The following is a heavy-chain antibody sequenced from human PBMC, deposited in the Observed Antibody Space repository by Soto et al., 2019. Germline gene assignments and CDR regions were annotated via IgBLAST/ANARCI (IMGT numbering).Heavy chain of an antibody. J-gene: IGHJ4*02. D-gene: IGHD3-22*01. CDR1: GFTFSSYG. CDR3: ARDARSGYYYFDY. CDR2: IWYDGSNK. Sequence: QVQLVESGGGVVQPGRSLRLSCAAAGFTFSSYGMHWVRQAPGKWLEGVAVIWYDGSNKYYADSVKGRFTISRDNSKNTRYLQMNRRRAEDMAVYYCARDARSGYYYFDYWVQGPLVTVSS. V-gene: IGHV3-33*01.